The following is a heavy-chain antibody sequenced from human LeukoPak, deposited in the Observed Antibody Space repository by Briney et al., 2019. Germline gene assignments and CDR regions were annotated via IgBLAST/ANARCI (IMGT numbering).Heavy chain of an antibody. CDR2: IWYDGSNK. CDR1: GFTFSSYG. J-gene: IGHJ3*02. Sequence: GGSLRLSCAASGFTFSSYGMHWVRQAPGKGLEWVAVIWYDGSNKYYADSVKGRFTISRDNSKNTLYLQMNSLRAEDTAVYYWAKDYDAFDIWGQGTMVTVSS. CDR3: AKDYDAFDI. V-gene: IGHV3-33*06.